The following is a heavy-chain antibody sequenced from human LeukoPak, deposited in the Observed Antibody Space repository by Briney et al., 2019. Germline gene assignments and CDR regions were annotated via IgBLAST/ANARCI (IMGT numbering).Heavy chain of an antibody. J-gene: IGHJ1*01. CDR1: GFTFSSHS. CDR2: ISSSSSYI. CDR3: ARDGHYGILTGYFQD. Sequence: GGSLRLSCAASGFTFSSHSMNWVRQAPGKGLEWVSSISSSSSYIYYADSVKGRFTISRDNAKNSLYLQMNSLRAEDTAVYYCARDGHYGILTGYFQDWGQGTLVTVSS. D-gene: IGHD3-9*01. V-gene: IGHV3-21*04.